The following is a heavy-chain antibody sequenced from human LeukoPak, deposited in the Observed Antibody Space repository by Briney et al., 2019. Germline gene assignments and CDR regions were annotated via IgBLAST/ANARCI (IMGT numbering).Heavy chain of an antibody. J-gene: IGHJ4*02. CDR3: AVGITILGVAASFDS. V-gene: IGHV4-34*01. D-gene: IGHD3-3*01. CDR1: GASYNAYY. Sequence: SETLSLTCAVYGASYNAYYWSWIRQPPGKGLEWIGDIDHRGTATYNPSLKGRLTISADASKNQFSLKLNSVTDADTAVYYCAVGITILGVAASFDSWGQGNLVIVSS. CDR2: IDHRGTA.